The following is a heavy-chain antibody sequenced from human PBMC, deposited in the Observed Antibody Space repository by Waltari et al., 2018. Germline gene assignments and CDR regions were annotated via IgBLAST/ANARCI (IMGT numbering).Heavy chain of an antibody. CDR2: IGSSSSSL. CDR1: GFSCSSYS. V-gene: IGHV3-48*01. Sequence: EVQLGEYGGGWVQRGGIVGVCGAASGFSCSSYSMKWVGQAPGKGLEWDSYIGSSSSSLYFVDSVKGRSIMSMHNANNSLSLPMTRPSADCTGASYCSSTRGIRLVHSGFVFLGHGTLVTVSS. CDR3: SSTRGIRLVHSGFVF. D-gene: IGHD6-19*01. J-gene: IGHJ4*01.